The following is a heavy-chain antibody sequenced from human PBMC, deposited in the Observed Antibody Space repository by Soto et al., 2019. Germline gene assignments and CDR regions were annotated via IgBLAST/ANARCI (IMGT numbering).Heavy chain of an antibody. Sequence: PSETLSLTCTVSGGSISSSRCHWGWIRQPPGKGLEWIASIKYSGTTFYNPSLKSRVTLSVDTSKNQFALKLSSVTAADTAVYYCARRSSSKGSTGGWRWTARFDPWGQGTLVTVSS. CDR1: GGSISSSRCH. CDR2: IKYSGTT. CDR3: ARRSSSKGSTGGWRWTARFDP. D-gene: IGHD6-13*01. J-gene: IGHJ5*02. V-gene: IGHV4-39*01.